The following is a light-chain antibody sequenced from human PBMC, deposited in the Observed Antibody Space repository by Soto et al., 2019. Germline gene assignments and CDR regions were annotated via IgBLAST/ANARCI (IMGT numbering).Light chain of an antibody. V-gene: IGKV3-20*01. CDR1: QSVSSSY. Sequence: EIVLTQSPGTLSLSPGERATLSCRASQSVSSSYLAWYQQKPGQAPRLLIYGASGRATGIPDRFSGSGSGTDFTLTISRLEPEDFSLYYCQQYGSSPSFTFGPETKVDIK. J-gene: IGKJ3*01. CDR2: GAS. CDR3: QQYGSSPSFT.